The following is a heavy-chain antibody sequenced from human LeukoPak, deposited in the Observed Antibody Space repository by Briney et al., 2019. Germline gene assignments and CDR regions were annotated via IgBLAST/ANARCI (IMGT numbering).Heavy chain of an antibody. CDR1: GYTFTGYY. CDR2: INPNSGGT. V-gene: IGHV1-2*02. Sequence: ASVKVSCKASGYTFTGYYTHWVRQAPGQGLEWMGWINPNSGGTNYAQKFQGRVTMTRDTPISTAYMELSRLRSDDTAVYYCARATTATNAFDIWGQGTMVTVSS. D-gene: IGHD4-17*01. CDR3: ARATTATNAFDI. J-gene: IGHJ3*02.